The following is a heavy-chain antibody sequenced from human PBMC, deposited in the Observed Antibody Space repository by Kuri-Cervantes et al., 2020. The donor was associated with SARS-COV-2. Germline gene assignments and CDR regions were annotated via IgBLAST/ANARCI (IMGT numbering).Heavy chain of an antibody. Sequence: SETLSLTCTVSGGSIGGSHYWTWIRQPAGKGLEWIGHIYTSGSTRYNPSLKSRVSISVDTSKNQLSLKLSSVTAADTAVYYCARLEPTMVRIAGDGGGFDYWGQGTLVTVSS. D-gene: IGHD3-10*01. CDR3: ARLEPTMVRIAGDGGGFDY. V-gene: IGHV4-61*09. J-gene: IGHJ4*02. CDR2: IYTSGST. CDR1: GGSIGGSHY.